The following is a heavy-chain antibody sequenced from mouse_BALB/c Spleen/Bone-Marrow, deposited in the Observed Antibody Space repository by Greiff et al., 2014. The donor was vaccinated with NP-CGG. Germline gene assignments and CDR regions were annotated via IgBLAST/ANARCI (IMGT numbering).Heavy chain of an antibody. CDR2: IWSGGST. CDR3: ARESFAY. Sequence: QVQLQQSGPGLVQPSQSLSITCTVSGFSLTSYGVHWVRQSPGKGLEWLGVIWSGGSTDYNAAFISRLSISKDNSKSRVFFKMNSLQANDTAIYYCARESFAYWGQGTLVTVSA. CDR1: GFSLTSYG. D-gene: IGHD1-3*01. J-gene: IGHJ3*01. V-gene: IGHV2-2*02.